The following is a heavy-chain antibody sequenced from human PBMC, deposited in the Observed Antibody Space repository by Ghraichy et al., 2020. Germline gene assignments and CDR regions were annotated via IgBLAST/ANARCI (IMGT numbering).Heavy chain of an antibody. CDR2: VYYSGNT. V-gene: IGHV4-39*01. CDR1: FGSISNFDYY. Sequence: SETLSLTCTVTFGSISNFDYYWGWIRQPPGKGLEWIGSVYYSGNTYYNPSLKSRVTISVDTSKDQFSLRLSSVTAADTAMYYCARLNIAAAGNRWFDPWGQGTLVTVSS. J-gene: IGHJ5*02. CDR3: ARLNIAAAGNRWFDP. D-gene: IGHD6-13*01.